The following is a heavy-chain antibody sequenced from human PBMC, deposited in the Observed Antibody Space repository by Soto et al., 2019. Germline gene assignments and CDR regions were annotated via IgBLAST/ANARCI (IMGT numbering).Heavy chain of an antibody. CDR2: ISYDGRHQ. V-gene: IGHV3-30*03. CDR3: ARELDIPPDYYFDH. Sequence: GGSLRLSCAASGFTFGSYGMHWVRQAPGKGLEWVAMISYDGRHQYYADSVKGRFTISRDNFKDTLYLQMNGLTPEDTAIYFCARELDIPPDYYFDHWGQGNLVTVSS. CDR1: GFTFGSYG. J-gene: IGHJ4*02. D-gene: IGHD5-12*01.